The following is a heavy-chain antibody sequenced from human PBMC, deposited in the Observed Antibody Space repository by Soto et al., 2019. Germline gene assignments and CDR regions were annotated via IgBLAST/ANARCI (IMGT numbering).Heavy chain of an antibody. D-gene: IGHD6-19*01. J-gene: IGHJ4*02. V-gene: IGHV3-21*01. CDR2: ISSSSSYI. CDR3: ARRGIAVAGTRRPFDY. CDR1: GFTISNHS. Sequence: GGSLRLPCAASGFTISNHSINRVRQAPGKGLEWVLSISSSSSYIYYADSVKGRFTISRDNAKNSLYLQMNSLRAEDTAVYYCARRGIAVAGTRRPFDYWGQGTLVTVSS.